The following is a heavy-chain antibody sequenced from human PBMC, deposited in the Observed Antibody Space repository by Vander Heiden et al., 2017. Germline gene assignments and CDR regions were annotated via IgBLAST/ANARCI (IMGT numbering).Heavy chain of an antibody. Sequence: QVQLQQSGPGLVKPSQTLSLTCAISGDSVSSINVTWDWIRQSPSRGLEWLGRTYYRSEWYYDYAVSVKSRVSIKSDTSKNHFSLLLNSVSPEDTAVYYCARGTAAGGFFDYWGPGGLVTVSS. V-gene: IGHV6-1*01. J-gene: IGHJ4*02. CDR1: GDSVSSINVT. CDR2: TYYRSEWYY. D-gene: IGHD6-13*01. CDR3: ARGTAAGGFFDY.